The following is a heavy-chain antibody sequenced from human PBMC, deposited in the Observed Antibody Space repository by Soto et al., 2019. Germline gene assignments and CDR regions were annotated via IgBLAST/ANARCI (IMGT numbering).Heavy chain of an antibody. CDR2: INAGNGNT. J-gene: IGHJ4*02. Sequence: QVQLVQSGAEVKKPGASVKVSCKASGYTFTSYAMHWVRQAPGQRLEWMGWINAGNGNTKYSQKFQGRVTITRDTSASTAYMGLSSLRSEDTAVYYCARSFHCSGGSCYSYFDYWGQGTLVTVSS. V-gene: IGHV1-3*01. D-gene: IGHD2-15*01. CDR3: ARSFHCSGGSCYSYFDY. CDR1: GYTFTSYA.